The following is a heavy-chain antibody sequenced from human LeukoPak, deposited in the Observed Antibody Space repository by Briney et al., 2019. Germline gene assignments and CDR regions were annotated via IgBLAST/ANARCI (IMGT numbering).Heavy chain of an antibody. CDR2: ISGSGGST. V-gene: IGHV3-23*01. Sequence: PGGSLRLSCAASGFTFSSYAMSWVRQAPGKGLEWVSAISGSGGSTYYADSVKGRFTISRDNAKNSLYLQMNSLRAEDTAVYYCARDLGSDFWSGYYTIFYYYYYMDVWGKGTTVTVSS. CDR1: GFTFSSYA. J-gene: IGHJ6*03. CDR3: ARDLGSDFWSGYYTIFYYYYYMDV. D-gene: IGHD3-3*01.